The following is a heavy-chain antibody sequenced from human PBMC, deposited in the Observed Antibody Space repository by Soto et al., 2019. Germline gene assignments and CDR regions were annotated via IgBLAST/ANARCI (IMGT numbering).Heavy chain of an antibody. D-gene: IGHD4-17*01. Sequence: SVKVSCKASGFSFTSSSVQWVRQARGQRLEWIGWTVVGTSHTNYAQKVQERVTISPDMSKHTAYIEVNSLGFGDTAVYYCTASLEGGEYGAIAAFDYWGQGTLVTVSS. CDR1: GFSFTSSS. V-gene: IGHV1-58*01. CDR2: TVVGTSHT. CDR3: TASLEGGEYGAIAAFDY. J-gene: IGHJ4*02.